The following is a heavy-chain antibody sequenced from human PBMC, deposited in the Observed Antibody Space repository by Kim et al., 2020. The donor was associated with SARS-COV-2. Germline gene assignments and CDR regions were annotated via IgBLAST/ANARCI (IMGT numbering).Heavy chain of an antibody. Sequence: GGSTSYADSVRGRFTISRENSKNTLYLQRNSLRAEDTAVYYCASGIWFGGYWGQGTLVTVSS. V-gene: IGHV3-53*01. D-gene: IGHD3-10*01. CDR2: GGST. CDR3: ASGIWFGGY. J-gene: IGHJ4*02.